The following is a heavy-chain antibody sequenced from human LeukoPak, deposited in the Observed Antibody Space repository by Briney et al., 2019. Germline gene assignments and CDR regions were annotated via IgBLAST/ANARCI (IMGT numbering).Heavy chain of an antibody. CDR1: GFTFSSYS. CDR2: ISSSSSYI. CDR3: ASLLWFGELDYFDY. J-gene: IGHJ4*02. Sequence: GGSLRLSCAASGFTFSSYSMNWVRQAPGKGLEWVSSISSSSSYIYYADSVKGRFTISRDNAKNSLYLQMNSLKASDTAMYYCASLLWFGELDYFDYWGQGTLVTVSS. D-gene: IGHD3-10*01. V-gene: IGHV3-21*04.